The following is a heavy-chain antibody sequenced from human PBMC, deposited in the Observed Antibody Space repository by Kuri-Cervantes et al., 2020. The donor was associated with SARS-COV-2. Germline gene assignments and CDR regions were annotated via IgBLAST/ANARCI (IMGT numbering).Heavy chain of an antibody. D-gene: IGHD3-10*01. J-gene: IGHJ2*01. CDR2: IIPIFGTA. CDR3: ARVPNTLDGSGSYYNVGWYFDL. V-gene: IGHV1-69*13. CDR1: GGTFSSYA. Sequence: SVKVSCKASGGTFSSYAISWVRQAPGQGLEWMGGIIPIFGTANYAQKFQGRVTITADESTSTAYMELSSLRSEDTAVYYCARVPNTLDGSGSYYNVGWYFDLWGRGTLVTVSS.